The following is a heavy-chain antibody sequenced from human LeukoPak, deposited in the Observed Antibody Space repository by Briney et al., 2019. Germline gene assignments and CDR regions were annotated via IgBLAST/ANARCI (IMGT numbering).Heavy chain of an antibody. D-gene: IGHD3-22*01. V-gene: IGHV3-7*01. CDR3: ARDKYYYDSSGFVFDY. J-gene: IGHJ4*02. Sequence: GGSLRLSCEASGFTFSSYWMSWVRQAPGKGLEWVANIKTDGSEKYYVDSVKGRFAISRDNAKNTLYLQMNSLRAEDTAVYYCARDKYYYDSSGFVFDYWGQGTLVTVSS. CDR1: GFTFSSYW. CDR2: IKTDGSEK.